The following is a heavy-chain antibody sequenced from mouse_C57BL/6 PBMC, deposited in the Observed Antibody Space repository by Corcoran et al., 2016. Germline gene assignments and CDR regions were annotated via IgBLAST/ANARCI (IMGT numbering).Heavy chain of an antibody. D-gene: IGHD1-1*02. Sequence: DVQLQESGPGLVKPSQSLSLTCSVTGYSITSGYYWNWIRQFPGNKLEWMGYISYDGSNNYNPSLKNRISITRDTSKNQFFLKLNSVTTEDTATYYCARYGRYAMDYWGQGTSVTVSS. CDR2: ISYDGSN. V-gene: IGHV3-6*01. CDR3: ARYGRYAMDY. J-gene: IGHJ4*01. CDR1: GYSITSGYY.